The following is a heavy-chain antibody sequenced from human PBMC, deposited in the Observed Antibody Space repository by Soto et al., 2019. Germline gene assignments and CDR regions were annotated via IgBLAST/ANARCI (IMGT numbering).Heavy chain of an antibody. D-gene: IGHD2-8*02. CDR2: ISGGGGST. V-gene: IGHV3-23*01. CDR1: GFTFSSYA. CDR3: AKATATGGGVFDI. J-gene: IGHJ3*02. Sequence: EVQLLESGGGLVQPGGSLRLSCAASGFTFSSYAMSWVRQAPGKGLEWVSAISGGGGSTDYVDSVKGRFTISRDNSKNTVFLQMNSLTAGDTAVYYCAKATATGGGVFDIRGQGTMVTVSS.